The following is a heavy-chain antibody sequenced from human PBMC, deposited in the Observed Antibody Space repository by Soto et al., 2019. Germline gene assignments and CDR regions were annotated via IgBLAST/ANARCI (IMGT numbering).Heavy chain of an antibody. V-gene: IGHV1-3*01. D-gene: IGHD1-26*01. CDR2: INAGNGNT. J-gene: IGHJ4*02. CDR3: ARGLGLYYFDY. CDR1: GYTYTSYA. Sequence: ASVKVSCKASGYTYTSYAMHWVRQATGQRLEWMGWINAGNGNTKYSQKFQGRVTITRDTSASTAYMELSSLRSEDTAVYYCARGLGLYYFDYWGQGTLVTSPQ.